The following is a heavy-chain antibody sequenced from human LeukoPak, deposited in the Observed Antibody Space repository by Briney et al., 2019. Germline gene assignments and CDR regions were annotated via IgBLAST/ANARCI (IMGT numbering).Heavy chain of an antibody. V-gene: IGHV4-30-2*01. Sequence: SETLSLTCAVSGGSISSGGYSWRWIRQPPGKGLEWIGYTYHSGSTSYNPSLKSRVTISVDRSKNQFSLRLSSVTAADTAVYYCGRGGYCIGGTCLFEYWGQGTLVTVSS. CDR2: TYHSGST. CDR1: GGSISSGGYS. J-gene: IGHJ4*02. D-gene: IGHD2-15*01. CDR3: GRGGYCIGGTCLFEY.